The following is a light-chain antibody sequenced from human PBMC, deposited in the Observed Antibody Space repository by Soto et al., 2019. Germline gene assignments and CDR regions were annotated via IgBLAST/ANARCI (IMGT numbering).Light chain of an antibody. Sequence: QLVLTQPPSVSGAPGQRVTISCTGSSSNIGARYDVHWYQCLRGTAPKLLIYGNINRPSGVPDRFSGSKSGTSASLAITGLQADDEADYYCQSYDRSLSSPIFGGGTKLTVL. CDR2: GNI. CDR1: SSNIGARYD. CDR3: QSYDRSLSSPI. V-gene: IGLV1-40*01. J-gene: IGLJ2*01.